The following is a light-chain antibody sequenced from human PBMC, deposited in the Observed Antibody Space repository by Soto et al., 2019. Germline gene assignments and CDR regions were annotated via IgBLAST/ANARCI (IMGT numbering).Light chain of an antibody. CDR1: QSLNSW. J-gene: IGKJ1*01. V-gene: IGKV1-5*01. Sequence: DIQMTQSPSTLSASVGDRVTITCRASQSLNSWLAWYQQKPGKAPHLLIYDASVLQGGVPSRFSGSESGTEFTLTITSLQPDGSATYYCQQYKTYPWTFGQGTKVDIK. CDR2: DAS. CDR3: QQYKTYPWT.